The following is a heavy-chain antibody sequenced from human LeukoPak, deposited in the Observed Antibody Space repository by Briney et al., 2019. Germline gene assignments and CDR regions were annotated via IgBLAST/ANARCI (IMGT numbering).Heavy chain of an antibody. J-gene: IGHJ4*02. CDR3: ARDGGSSLAY. Sequence: PGGPLRLSCAASGFTFSSYSMNWVRQAPGKGLEWVSSISSSSSYIYYADSVKGRFTISRDNAKNSLYLQMNSLRAEDTAVYYCARDGGSSLAYWGQGTLVTVSS. D-gene: IGHD3-16*01. V-gene: IGHV3-21*01. CDR2: ISSSSSYI. CDR1: GFTFSSYS.